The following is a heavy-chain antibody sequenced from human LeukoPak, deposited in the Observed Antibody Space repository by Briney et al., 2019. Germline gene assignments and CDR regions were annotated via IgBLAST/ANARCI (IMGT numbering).Heavy chain of an antibody. CDR2: ISGSGGST. J-gene: IGHJ6*03. CDR3: AKDRGSVLRYFDWFNYYYYMDV. D-gene: IGHD3-9*01. Sequence: GGSLRLSCAASGFTFSSYGMSWVRQAPGKGLEWVSAISGSGGSTYYADSVKGRFTISRGNSKNTLYLQMNSLRAEDTAVYYCAKDRGSVLRYFDWFNYYYYMDVWGKGTTVTISS. CDR1: GFTFSSYG. V-gene: IGHV3-23*01.